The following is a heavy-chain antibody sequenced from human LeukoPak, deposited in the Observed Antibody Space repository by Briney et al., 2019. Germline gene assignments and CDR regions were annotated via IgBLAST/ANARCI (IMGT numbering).Heavy chain of an antibody. CDR1: GFTFSSYS. Sequence: GGSLRLSCAASGFTFSSYSMNWVRQAPGKGLEWVSSISSSSSYIYYADSVKGRFTISRDNFKNTLFLQMNSLRAEDTAVYYCAKDRPKISDTAMVSWGQGTLVTVSS. V-gene: IGHV3-21*01. J-gene: IGHJ5*02. CDR2: ISSSSSYI. D-gene: IGHD5-18*01. CDR3: AKDRPKISDTAMVS.